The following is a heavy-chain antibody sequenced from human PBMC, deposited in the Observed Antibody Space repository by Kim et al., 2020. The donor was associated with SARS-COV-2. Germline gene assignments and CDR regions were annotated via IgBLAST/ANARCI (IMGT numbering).Heavy chain of an antibody. CDR2: IIPIFGTA. CDR1: GGTFSSYA. CDR3: ARALGLKSHKVGPYNWFDP. V-gene: IGHV1-69*13. J-gene: IGHJ5*02. D-gene: IGHD7-27*01. Sequence: SVKVSCKASGGTFSSYAISWVRQAPGQGLEWMGGIIPIFGTANYAQKFQGRVTITADESTSTAYMELSSLRSEDTAVYYCARALGLKSHKVGPYNWFDPWGQGTLVTVSS.